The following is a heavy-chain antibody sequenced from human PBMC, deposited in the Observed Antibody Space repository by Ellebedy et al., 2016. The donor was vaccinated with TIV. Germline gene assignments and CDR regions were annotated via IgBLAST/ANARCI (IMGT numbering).Heavy chain of an antibody. V-gene: IGHV4-4*01. Sequence: MPGGSLRLSCAVSGGSISSSNWWSWVRPPPGKGLEWIGEIYYSGSTNYNPSLNSRVTISVDKSKNHFSLKLSSVTAADTAVYFCARGAGMVVMYFDYWGQGTLVTVSS. CDR2: IYYSGST. J-gene: IGHJ4*02. CDR1: GGSISSSNW. D-gene: IGHD3-22*01. CDR3: ARGAGMVVMYFDY.